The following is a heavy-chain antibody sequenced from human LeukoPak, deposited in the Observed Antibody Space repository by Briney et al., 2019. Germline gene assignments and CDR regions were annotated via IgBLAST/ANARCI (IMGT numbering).Heavy chain of an antibody. CDR2: ISDSGGST. CDR3: AKRGVVIRVILVGFHKEAYYFDS. J-gene: IGHJ4*02. V-gene: IGHV3-23*01. Sequence: GGSLRLSCAVSGITLSNYGMSWVRQAPGKGLEWVAGISDSGGSTKYADSVKDRFTISRDNRKNTLYLQMNSLRAEDTAVYFCAKRGVVIRVILVGFHKEAYYFDSWGQGALVTVSS. D-gene: IGHD3-10*01. CDR1: GITLSNYG.